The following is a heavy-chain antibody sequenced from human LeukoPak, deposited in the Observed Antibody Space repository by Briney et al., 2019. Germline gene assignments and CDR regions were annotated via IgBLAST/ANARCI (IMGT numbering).Heavy chain of an antibody. Sequence: GASVKVSCKASGYTFTSYYMHWVRQAPGQGLEWMGIINPSGGSTSYAQKFQGRVPMTRDTSTSTVYMELSSLGSEDQALYYCGRGGGRYSVDYWGQGTLVIVSS. V-gene: IGHV1-46*01. CDR1: GYTFTSYY. CDR2: INPSGGST. D-gene: IGHD1-26*01. CDR3: GRGGGRYSVDY. J-gene: IGHJ4*02.